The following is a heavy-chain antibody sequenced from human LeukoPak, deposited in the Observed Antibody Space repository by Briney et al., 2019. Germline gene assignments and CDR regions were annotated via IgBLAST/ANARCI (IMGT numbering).Heavy chain of an antibody. J-gene: IGHJ4*02. CDR1: GYSFSNYW. CDR2: IYPGDSDT. CDR3: ARKSGSYYYFDY. V-gene: IGHV5-51*01. Sequence: GESLKISFQGSGYSFSNYWIGWVRQLPGKGLEWMGIIYPGDSDTRFSPSFQGQVTISADKSISTAYLQWSSLKASDTAMYYCARKSGSYYYFDYWGQGTLVTVSS. D-gene: IGHD1-26*01.